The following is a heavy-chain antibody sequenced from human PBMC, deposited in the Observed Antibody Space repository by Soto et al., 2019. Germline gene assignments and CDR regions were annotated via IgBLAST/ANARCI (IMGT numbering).Heavy chain of an antibody. CDR3: ARDLSSGLYERSLPYDFVY. V-gene: IGHV1-18*01. J-gene: IGHJ4*02. Sequence: ASVKVSCKASGYTFTSYGISWVRQAPGQGLEWMGWISAYNGNTNYAQKLQGRVTMTTDTSTSTAYMELRSLRSDDTAGCYCARDLSSGLYERSLPYDFVYWYQATLVTGST. CDR2: ISAYNGNT. D-gene: IGHD6-25*01. CDR1: GYTFTSYG.